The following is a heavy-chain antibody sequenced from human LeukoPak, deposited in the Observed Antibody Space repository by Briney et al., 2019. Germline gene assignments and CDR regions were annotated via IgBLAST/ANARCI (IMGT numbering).Heavy chain of an antibody. CDR2: IYPIDSDT. V-gene: IGHV5-51*01. J-gene: IGHJ4*02. Sequence: GESLKISCTASGYTFTNQWIGWVRQMPGKGLEWMGIIYPIDSDTRYSPSFQGQVTISADKSISTAYLQWSSLKASDTAVYYCARSTKNFDYWGQGTLVTVSS. CDR1: GYTFTNQW. CDR3: ARSTKNFDY.